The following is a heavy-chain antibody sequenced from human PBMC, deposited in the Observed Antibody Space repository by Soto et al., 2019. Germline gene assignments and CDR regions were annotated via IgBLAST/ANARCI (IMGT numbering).Heavy chain of an antibody. J-gene: IGHJ4*02. D-gene: IGHD3-10*01. V-gene: IGHV4-34*01. Sequence: QVQLQQWGAGLLKPSETLSLTCAVSGGSCSDNSWSWIRQSPGKWLQWIGEITHTGKTDYIPSLKGRVTLSADTSNNQWFLRMTSVTAADTAVYYCARITSVFYRSVSYYSGLFEHWGQGTPVTVSS. CDR1: GGSCSDNS. CDR3: ARITSVFYRSVSYYSGLFEH. CDR2: ITHTGKT.